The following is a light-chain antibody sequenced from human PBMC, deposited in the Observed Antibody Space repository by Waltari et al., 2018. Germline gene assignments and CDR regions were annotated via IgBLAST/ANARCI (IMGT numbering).Light chain of an antibody. V-gene: IGLV2-23*02. CDR3: CSYAGSGTYI. Sequence: HSALTQPASVSRTPRQSLPIFCTGTTSEVGNDNLVSWYQHHPGHAPTLIIYEVITPPSGVSDRFCGSKSGNTASLTISGLQAEDEADYYCCSYAGSGTYIFGTGTKVTVL. CDR2: EVI. CDR1: TSEVGNDNL. J-gene: IGLJ1*01.